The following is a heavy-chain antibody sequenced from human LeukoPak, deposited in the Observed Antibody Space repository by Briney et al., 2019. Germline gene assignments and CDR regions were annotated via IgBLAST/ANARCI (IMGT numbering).Heavy chain of an antibody. CDR2: INAGNGNT. D-gene: IGHD3-3*01. J-gene: IGHJ5*02. Sequence: ASVKVSCKASGYTFTSYAMHWVRQAPGQRLEWMGWINAGNGNTKYSQKFQGRVTITRDTSASTAYMELSSLRSEDTAVYYCARVACYDFWSGYYLGLHAVWNDHGFDPWGQGTLVTVSS. V-gene: IGHV1-3*01. CDR3: ARVACYDFWSGYYLGLHAVWNDHGFDP. CDR1: GYTFTSYA.